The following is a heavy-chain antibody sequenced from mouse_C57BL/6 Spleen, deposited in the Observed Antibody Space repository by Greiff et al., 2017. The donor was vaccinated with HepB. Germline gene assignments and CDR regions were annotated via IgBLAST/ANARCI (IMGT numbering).Heavy chain of an antibody. CDR2: IDPENGDT. CDR3: TTRGYGNLFDY. CDR1: GFNIKDDY. V-gene: IGHV14-4*01. J-gene: IGHJ2*01. Sequence: VQLKESGAELVRPGASVKLSCTASGFNIKDDYMHWVKQRPEQGLEWIGWIDPENGDTEYASKFQGKATITADTSSNTAYLQLSSLTSEDTAVYYCTTRGYGNLFDYWGQGTTLTVSS. D-gene: IGHD2-1*01.